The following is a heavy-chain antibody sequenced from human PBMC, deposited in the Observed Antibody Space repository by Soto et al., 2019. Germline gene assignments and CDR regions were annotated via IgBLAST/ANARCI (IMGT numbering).Heavy chain of an antibody. V-gene: IGHV3-7*04. Sequence: QLAESRGGMVQPGESLTLSCAASGFTFSSHWINWIRQTPGRGLEWLAVIKQDGNEKYYVGSVKGRFTVSRDNARNSAYLQINSLRVDDTAVYYCARDWYMDYWGQGTLVTVSS. D-gene: IGHD1-20*01. CDR3: ARDWYMDY. CDR1: GFTFSSHW. J-gene: IGHJ4*01. CDR2: IKQDGNEK.